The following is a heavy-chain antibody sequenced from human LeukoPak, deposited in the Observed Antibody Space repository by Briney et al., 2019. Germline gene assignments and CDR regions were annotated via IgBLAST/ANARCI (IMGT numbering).Heavy chain of an antibody. CDR3: ARIAGSTTVTPV. Sequence: GGSLRLSCAASGFTFSSYSMNWVRQAPGKGLEWVSYISSSGSTIYYADSVKGRFTISRDNAKNSLYLQMNSLRAEDTAVYYCARIAGSTTVTPVWGQGTTVTVSS. J-gene: IGHJ6*02. CDR2: ISSSGSTI. D-gene: IGHD4-17*01. CDR1: GFTFSSYS. V-gene: IGHV3-48*04.